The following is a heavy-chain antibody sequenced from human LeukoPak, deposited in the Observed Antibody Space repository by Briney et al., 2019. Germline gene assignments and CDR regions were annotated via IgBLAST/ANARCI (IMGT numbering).Heavy chain of an antibody. D-gene: IGHD6-6*01. J-gene: IGHJ5*02. CDR3: ARREQRYTTSSRWFDP. Sequence: SETLSLTCAVYGGSFSYNYWTWIRQPPGKGLEWIGDINHSGSTNYNPSLKSRVIISVDTSKDQVSLKLSSVTAADTAVYYCARREQRYTTSSRWFDPWGQGTLVTVSS. CDR1: GGSFSYNY. V-gene: IGHV4-34*01. CDR2: INHSGST.